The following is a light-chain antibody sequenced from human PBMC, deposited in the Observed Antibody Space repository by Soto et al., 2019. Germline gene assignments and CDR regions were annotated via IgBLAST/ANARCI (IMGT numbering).Light chain of an antibody. Sequence: DIVMTQSPESLAVSLGERATINCKSSQSVLSRSNNKNCLAWYQQKSGQPPKLLIYWASARESGVPDRFSGSGSETDFNLTLRSLQAEDVAEFFCQPHPRISWTFGPRTRVEIK. CDR3: QPHPRISWT. CDR1: QSVLSRSNNKNC. CDR2: WAS. J-gene: IGKJ1*01. V-gene: IGKV4-1*01.